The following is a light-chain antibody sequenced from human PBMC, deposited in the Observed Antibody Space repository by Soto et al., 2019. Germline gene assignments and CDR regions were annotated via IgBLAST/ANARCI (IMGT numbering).Light chain of an antibody. CDR3: QSYVSSTDVV. CDR2: EDN. J-gene: IGLJ2*01. V-gene: IGLV6-57*04. CDR1: SGSIASNY. Sequence: NFMLTQPHSVSESPGKTVTISCTRSSGSIASNYVQWYQQRPGSAPTTVIYEDNQRPSGVPDRFSGSIDSSSNSAPLTISGLKTEDEADYFFQSYVSSTDVVFGGGTKLTVL.